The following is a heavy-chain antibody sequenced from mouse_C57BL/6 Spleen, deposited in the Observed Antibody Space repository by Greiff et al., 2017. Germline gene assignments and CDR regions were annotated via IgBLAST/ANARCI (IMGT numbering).Heavy chain of an antibody. CDR2: IYPGSGNT. V-gene: IGHV1-76*01. CDR1: GYTFTDYY. Sequence: QVQLKQSGAELVRPGASVKLSCKASGYTFTDYYIHWVKQRPGQGLEWIARIYPGSGNTYYNEKFKGKATLTAEKSSSTAYMQLSSLTSEDSTVYFCAGYSPWFAYWGQGTLVTVSA. D-gene: IGHD2-12*01. J-gene: IGHJ3*01. CDR3: AGYSPWFAY.